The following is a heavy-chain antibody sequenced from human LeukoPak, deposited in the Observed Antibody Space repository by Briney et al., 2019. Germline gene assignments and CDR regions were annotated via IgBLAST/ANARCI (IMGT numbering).Heavy chain of an antibody. Sequence: GGSLRLSCAASGFTVSSNYMSWVRRAPGKGLEWVSVIYSGGSTYYADSVKGRFTISRDNSKNTLYLQMNSLRAEDTAVYYCASYSGSWGHYYYGMDVWGQGTTVTVS. D-gene: IGHD6-13*01. V-gene: IGHV3-53*01. CDR3: ASYSGSWGHYYYGMDV. CDR2: IYSGGST. J-gene: IGHJ6*02. CDR1: GFTVSSNY.